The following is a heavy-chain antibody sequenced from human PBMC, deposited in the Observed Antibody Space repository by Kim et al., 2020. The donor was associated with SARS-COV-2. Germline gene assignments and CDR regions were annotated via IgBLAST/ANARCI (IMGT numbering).Heavy chain of an antibody. D-gene: IGHD3-22*01. CDR3: AKGITMIVVVITGFDY. Sequence: GGSLRLSCAASGFTFSSYAMSWVRQAPGKGLEWVSAISGSGGSTYYADSVKGRFTISRDNSKNTLYLQMNSLRAEDTAVYYCAKGITMIVVVITGFDYWGQGTLVTVSS. J-gene: IGHJ4*02. CDR1: GFTFSSYA. CDR2: ISGSGGST. V-gene: IGHV3-23*01.